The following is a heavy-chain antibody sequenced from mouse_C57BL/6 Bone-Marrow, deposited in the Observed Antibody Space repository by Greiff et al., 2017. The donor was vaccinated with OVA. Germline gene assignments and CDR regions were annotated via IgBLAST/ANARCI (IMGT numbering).Heavy chain of an antibody. J-gene: IGHJ3*01. CDR3: ARAQVLRRGAWFAY. V-gene: IGHV3-6*01. D-gene: IGHD2-14*01. CDR1: GYSITSGYY. CDR2: ISYDGSN. Sequence: EVKLVESGPGLVKPSQSLSLTCSATGYSITSGYYRYWIRQLPGNQLEWMCYISYDGSNNYNPSLKNRISITRDTSKNPFFLKLNSVTTEDTATYYCARAQVLRRGAWFAYWGQGTLVTVSA.